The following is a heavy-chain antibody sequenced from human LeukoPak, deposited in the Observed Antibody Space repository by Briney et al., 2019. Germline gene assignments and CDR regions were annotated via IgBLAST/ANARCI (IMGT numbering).Heavy chain of an antibody. CDR3: AKGDSPGIAAAEDY. J-gene: IGHJ4*02. V-gene: IGHV3-23*01. Sequence: GGSLRLSCAASGFTFSSYAMSWVRQAPGKGLEWVSAISGSGGSTYYADSVKGRFTISRDNSKNTLYLQMNSLRAEDTAVYYCAKGDSPGIAAAEDYWGQGTLVTVSS. CDR1: GFTFSSYA. D-gene: IGHD6-13*01. CDR2: ISGSGGST.